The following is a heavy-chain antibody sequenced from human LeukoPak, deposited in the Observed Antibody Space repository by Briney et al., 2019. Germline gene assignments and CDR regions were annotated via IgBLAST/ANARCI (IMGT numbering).Heavy chain of an antibody. CDR3: APGSNWPGYFDY. CDR2: ITASGGST. Sequence: PGGSLRLSCAASGFTFRNSVMSWVRQAPGKGLEWVSSITASGGSTYYADSVKSRFTVSRDNSKNTLYLQMNSLTVEDTAVYYCAPGSNWPGYFDYWGQGTLVTVSS. D-gene: IGHD1-26*01. CDR1: GFTFRNSV. J-gene: IGHJ4*02. V-gene: IGHV3-23*01.